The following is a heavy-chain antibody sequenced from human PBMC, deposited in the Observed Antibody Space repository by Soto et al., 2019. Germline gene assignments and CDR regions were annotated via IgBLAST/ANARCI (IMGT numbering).Heavy chain of an antibody. CDR2: IYPGDSDT. Sequence: PGESLKISCKGSGYSFTSYWIGWVRKMPGNGLGWMGIIYPGDSDTRYSPSLQGQVTISADKSIRTAYLQWSSLKASDTAMYYCARRLYSGSYYRCYYGLDVWGQGTTVTVSS. V-gene: IGHV5-51*01. CDR3: ARRLYSGSYYRCYYGLDV. CDR1: GYSFTSYW. D-gene: IGHD1-26*01. J-gene: IGHJ6*02.